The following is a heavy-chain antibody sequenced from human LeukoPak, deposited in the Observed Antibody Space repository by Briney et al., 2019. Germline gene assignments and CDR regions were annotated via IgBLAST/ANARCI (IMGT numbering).Heavy chain of an antibody. Sequence: SETLSLTCAVYGGSFSGYYWGWIRQPPGKGLEWIGEINHSGSTNYNPSLKSRVTISVDTSKNQFSLKLSSVTAADTAVYYCARVPFITMVRGVIDYWGQGTLVTVSS. CDR2: INHSGST. D-gene: IGHD3-10*01. J-gene: IGHJ4*02. CDR3: ARVPFITMVRGVIDY. CDR1: GGSFSGYY. V-gene: IGHV4-34*01.